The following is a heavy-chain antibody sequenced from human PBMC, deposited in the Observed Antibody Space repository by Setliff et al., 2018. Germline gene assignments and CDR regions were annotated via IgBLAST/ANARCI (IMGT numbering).Heavy chain of an antibody. D-gene: IGHD1-26*01. V-gene: IGHV4-39*07. CDR1: VDSISSSTYY. CDR3: AKGGGRYHSAS. J-gene: IGHJ4*02. Sequence: SETLSLTCTVSVDSISSSTYYWGWIRQPPGKGLEWIGEIYHSGTTNYNPSLKSRVTMSVDKSRNQFSLRLTSVTAADTAVYYCAKGGGRYHSASWGQGTLVTVSS. CDR2: IYHSGTT.